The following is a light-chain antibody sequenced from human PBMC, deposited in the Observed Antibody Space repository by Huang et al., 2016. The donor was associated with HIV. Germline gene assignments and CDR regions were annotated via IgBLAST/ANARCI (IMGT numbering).Light chain of an antibody. CDR2: CAA. CDR1: QSVSSN. CDR3: QQYNNWPPAT. V-gene: IGKV3-15*01. J-gene: IGKJ3*01. Sequence: EIVMTQSPATLSVSPGERATLSCRASQSVSSNLAWYQQKPGQAPRLLIYCAATRATGSPARFRGSGSGTEFTLTISSLQSEDFAVYYCQQYNNWPPATFGPGTKVDIK.